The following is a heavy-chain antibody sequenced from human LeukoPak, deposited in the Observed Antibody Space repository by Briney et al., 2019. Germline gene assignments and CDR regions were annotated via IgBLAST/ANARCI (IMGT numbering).Heavy chain of an antibody. V-gene: IGHV3-21*01. D-gene: IGHD5-24*01. CDR1: GFIFSQHT. Sequence: GGSLRLSCAVSGFIFSQHTMSWVRQAPGKRLEGVSSISGSGDATRYADSVKGRFTISRDNAKNSLYLQMNSLRAEDTAVYYCARDRPGDGYNYPYDAFDIWGQGTMVTVSS. J-gene: IGHJ3*02. CDR2: ISGSGDAT. CDR3: ARDRPGDGYNYPYDAFDI.